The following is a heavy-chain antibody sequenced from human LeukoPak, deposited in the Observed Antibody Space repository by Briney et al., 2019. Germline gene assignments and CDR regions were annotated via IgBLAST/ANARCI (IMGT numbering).Heavy chain of an antibody. Sequence: GGSLRLSCVASGFTSSSYWMSWVRQAPGKGLEWVANIEEDGSEKYYVDSVRGRFTISRDNAKNSLYLQMHRLRAEDTAVYYCARDRSPSYWGQGTLVTVSS. V-gene: IGHV3-7*03. J-gene: IGHJ4*02. CDR1: GFTSSSYW. CDR3: ARDRSPSY. CDR2: IEEDGSEK.